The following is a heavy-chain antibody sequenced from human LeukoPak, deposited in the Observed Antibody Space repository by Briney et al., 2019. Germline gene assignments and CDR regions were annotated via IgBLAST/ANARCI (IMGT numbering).Heavy chain of an antibody. Sequence: NPSETLSLTCAVYGGSFSGYYWSWIRQPPGKGLEWIGEINHSGSTNYNPSLKSRVTISVDTSKNQFSLKLSSVTAADTAVYYCASWRPRSGSSFGYWGQGTLVTVSS. CDR2: INHSGST. V-gene: IGHV4-34*01. CDR1: GGSFSGYY. CDR3: ASWRPRSGSSFGY. D-gene: IGHD3-22*01. J-gene: IGHJ4*02.